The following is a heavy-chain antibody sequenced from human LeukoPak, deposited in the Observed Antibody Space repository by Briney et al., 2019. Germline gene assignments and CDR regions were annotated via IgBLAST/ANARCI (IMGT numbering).Heavy chain of an antibody. Sequence: ASVKVSCKVSGYTLTELSMHWVRQAPGKGLEWMGGFDPEDGETIYAQKFQGRVTMTEDTSTDTAYMELSSLRSEDTAVYYCATVPHDPGVWTEYYFDYWGQGTLVTVSS. J-gene: IGHJ4*02. CDR2: FDPEDGET. D-gene: IGHD1-1*01. CDR3: ATVPHDPGVWTEYYFDY. V-gene: IGHV1-24*01. CDR1: GYTLTELS.